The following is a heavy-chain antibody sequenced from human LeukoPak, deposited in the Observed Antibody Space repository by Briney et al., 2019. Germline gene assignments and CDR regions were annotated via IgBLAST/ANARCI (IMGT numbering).Heavy chain of an antibody. V-gene: IGHV3-48*01. CDR2: ISSSSSTI. CDR1: GFTFSSYS. Sequence: GGSLRLSCAASGFTFSSYSMNWVRQAPGKGLEWVSYISSSSSTIYYADSVKGRFTISRDNAKNSLYLQMNSLRAEDTAVYYCARDLPPPYDTMVRGVIIKGPGAFDIWGQGTMVTVSS. CDR3: ARDLPPPYDTMVRGVIIKGPGAFDI. J-gene: IGHJ3*02. D-gene: IGHD3-10*01.